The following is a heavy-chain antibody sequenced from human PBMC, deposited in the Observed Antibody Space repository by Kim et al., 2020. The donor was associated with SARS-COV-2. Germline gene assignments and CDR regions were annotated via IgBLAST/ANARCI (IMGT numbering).Heavy chain of an antibody. D-gene: IGHD3-10*01. CDR3: ARDSKSYYGSGTPLEY. Sequence: SVKGRFTISRDNSKNTLYLQMNSLRAEDTAVYYCARDSKSYYGSGTPLEYWGQGTLVTVSS. J-gene: IGHJ4*02. V-gene: IGHV3-30*07.